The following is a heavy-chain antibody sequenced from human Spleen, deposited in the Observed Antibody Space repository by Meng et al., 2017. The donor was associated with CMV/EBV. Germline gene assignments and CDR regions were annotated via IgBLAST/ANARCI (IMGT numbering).Heavy chain of an antibody. CDR2: IYSGGNT. CDR1: GLTVSSNY. V-gene: IGHV3-66*02. CDR3: ARGGGAYCGGDCNRALDY. J-gene: IGHJ4*02. D-gene: IGHD2-21*01. Sequence: GESLKISCAASGLTVSSNYMSWVRQAPGKGLEWVSVIYSGGNTYYADSVKGRFTISRDNSKNALYLQMNSLIPEDTAVYYCARGGGAYCGGDCNRALDYWGQGTLVTVSS.